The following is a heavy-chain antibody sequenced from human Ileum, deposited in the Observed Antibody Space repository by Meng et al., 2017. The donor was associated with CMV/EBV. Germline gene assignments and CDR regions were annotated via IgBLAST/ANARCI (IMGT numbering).Heavy chain of an antibody. D-gene: IGHD6-19*01. V-gene: IGHV4-31*03. Sequence: CTVSGGSISSGGYYWGWIRQHPGKGLEWIGYIYYSGSTYYNPSLKSRVTISVDTSKNQFSLKLSSVTAADTAAYYCARAVYSSGWFDYWGQGTLVTVSS. J-gene: IGHJ4*02. CDR1: GGSISSGGYY. CDR2: IYYSGST. CDR3: ARAVYSSGWFDY.